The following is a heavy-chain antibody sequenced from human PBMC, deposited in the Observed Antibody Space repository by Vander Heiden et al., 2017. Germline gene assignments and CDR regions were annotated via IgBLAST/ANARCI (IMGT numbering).Heavy chain of an antibody. J-gene: IGHJ6*02. CDR1: GYTFTSYY. D-gene: IGHD3-10*01. CDR2: INPLNPSGHST. V-gene: IGHV1-46*01. Sequence: QVQLVQSGAEVRKPGASVKVPCKASGYTFTSYYMHWVRQAPGQGLEWRGMINPLNPSGHSTTSAQKFQGRVTMTRDTSTSTIYMELSSLRSEDTAVYYCARDGHYYASGQLDYYYHYGMDVWGQGTTVTVSS. CDR3: ARDGHYYASGQLDYYYHYGMDV.